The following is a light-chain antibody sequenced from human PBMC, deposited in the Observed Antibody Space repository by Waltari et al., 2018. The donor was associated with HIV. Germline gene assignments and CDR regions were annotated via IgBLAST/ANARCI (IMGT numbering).Light chain of an antibody. Sequence: QSALTQPPSASGSPGQSVTISCTGTSSDIGGYNYVSWYQQHPGKALKLIMTEVTTRPSGVPDRFSGSKSGNAASLTVSGLQAEDEAHYYCSSYAPTNNFYVLFGGGTALTVL. V-gene: IGLV2-8*01. CDR1: SSDIGGYNY. J-gene: IGLJ2*01. CDR3: SSYAPTNNFYVL. CDR2: EVT.